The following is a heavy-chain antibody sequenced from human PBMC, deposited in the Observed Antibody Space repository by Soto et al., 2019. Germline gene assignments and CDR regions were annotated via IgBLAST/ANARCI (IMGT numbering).Heavy chain of an antibody. J-gene: IGHJ5*02. CDR3: ARAQELIEAATNWFDP. V-gene: IGHV1-2*02. CDR2: INPNSGGT. CDR1: GYTFTGYY. D-gene: IGHD2-21*01. Sequence: GASVKFFCQASGYTFTGYYMHWVRQAPGQGLEWMGWINPNSGGTNYAQKFQGRVTMTRDTSISTAYMELSRLRSDDTAVYYCARAQELIEAATNWFDPWGQGTLVTVSS.